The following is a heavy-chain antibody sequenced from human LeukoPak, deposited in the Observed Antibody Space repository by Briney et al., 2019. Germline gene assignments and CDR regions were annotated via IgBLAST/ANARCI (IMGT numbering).Heavy chain of an antibody. Sequence: APVKVPCKASGYIFTNYYLYWVRQAPGQGLGWMGVINPVGGVTTYAQRFQGRVTMTRDTSTSTFDMELSSLKSGDTAVYYCARLWSYYDNSGFFEDYWGQGTLVTVSS. CDR2: INPVGGVT. D-gene: IGHD3-22*01. CDR3: ARLWSYYDNSGFFEDY. CDR1: GYIFTNYY. J-gene: IGHJ4*02. V-gene: IGHV1-46*01.